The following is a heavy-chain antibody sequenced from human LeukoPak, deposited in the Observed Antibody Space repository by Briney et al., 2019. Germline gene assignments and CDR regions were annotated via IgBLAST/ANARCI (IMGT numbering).Heavy chain of an antibody. CDR2: INHSGGT. CDR3: ASLGYCSSTSCSPTNWFDP. Sequence: SETLSLTCAVYGGSFNGYYWSWIRQPPGKGLEWIGEINHSGGTNYNPSLKSRVTISVDTSKNQFSLKLSSVTAADTAVYYCASLGYCSSTSCSPTNWFDPWGQGTLVTVSS. J-gene: IGHJ5*02. V-gene: IGHV4-34*01. D-gene: IGHD2-2*01. CDR1: GGSFNGYY.